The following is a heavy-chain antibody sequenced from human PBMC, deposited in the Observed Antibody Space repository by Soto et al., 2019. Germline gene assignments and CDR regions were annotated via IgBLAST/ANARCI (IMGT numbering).Heavy chain of an antibody. J-gene: IGHJ6*02. Sequence: EVQLVESGGGLIQPGGSLRLSCAASGFTVSSNYMSWVRQAPGKGLEWVSVIYSGDTTYYADSVKGRFTTSRDNSKNTLYLHMNSLRAEDTAVYYCARDLRTLYGMDVWGQGTTVTVSS. CDR3: ARDLRTLYGMDV. CDR1: GFTVSSNY. V-gene: IGHV3-53*01. CDR2: IYSGDTT.